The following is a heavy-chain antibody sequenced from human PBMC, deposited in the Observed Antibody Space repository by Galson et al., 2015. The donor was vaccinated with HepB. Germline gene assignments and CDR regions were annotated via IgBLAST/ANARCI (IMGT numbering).Heavy chain of an antibody. CDR3: ARDESGLVPRDV. Sequence: SVKVSCKASGYTFTSYYMHWVRQAPGQGLEWMGIINPSGGSTSYAQKFQGRVTMTRDTSTSTVYMELSSLRSEATAVYYCARDESGLVPRDVWGQGTTVTVSS. D-gene: IGHD6-19*01. CDR2: INPSGGST. J-gene: IGHJ6*02. CDR1: GYTFTSYY. V-gene: IGHV1-46*01.